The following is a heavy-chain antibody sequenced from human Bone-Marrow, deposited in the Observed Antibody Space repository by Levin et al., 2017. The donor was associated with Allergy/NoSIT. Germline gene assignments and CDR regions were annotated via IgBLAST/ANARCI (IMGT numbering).Heavy chain of an antibody. CDR2: ISHSGKP. J-gene: IGHJ4*02. CDR1: GDSISTVDF. V-gene: IGHV4-4*02. CDR3: AKRVPARRTLTTNTGSFDS. Sequence: GSLRLSCAVSGDSISTVDFWSWVRQPPGKGLEWIGEISHSGKPNYNPSLKSRVTMSVDQSKNRFSLTLNSVTAADTAVYYCAKRVPARRTLTTNTGSFDSWGQGNLVTVS. D-gene: IGHD2-2*01.